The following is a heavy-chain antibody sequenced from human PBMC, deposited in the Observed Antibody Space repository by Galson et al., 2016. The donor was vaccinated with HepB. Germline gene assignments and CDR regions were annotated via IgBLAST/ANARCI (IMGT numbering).Heavy chain of an antibody. V-gene: IGHV3-30*03. Sequence: SLRLSCAAPGFSFSTYAMHWVRQAPGKGLEWVALISYDGSYSSYADSVKGRFTISRDNSKNTLYLQMNSLRAEDTAVYYCARGRPYCSSTSCYPTYYYYYGMDVWGQGTLVTVSS. CDR3: ARGRPYCSSTSCYPTYYYYYGMDV. CDR1: GFSFSTYA. CDR2: ISYDGSYS. J-gene: IGHJ6*02. D-gene: IGHD2-2*01.